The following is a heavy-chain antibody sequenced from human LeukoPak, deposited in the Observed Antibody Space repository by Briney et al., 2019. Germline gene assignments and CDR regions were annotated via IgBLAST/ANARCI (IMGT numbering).Heavy chain of an antibody. V-gene: IGHV3-66*01. J-gene: IGHJ4*02. CDR1: GFTFSSNY. Sequence: GGSLRLSCAASGFTFSSNYMSWVRQAPGKGLEWVAVIYSGGSTYYTASVKGRSTISRDNSKNTLYLQMTSLRAKDTAVYYCARDRTMVRGVPAFDYWGQGTLVTVSS. CDR3: ARDRTMVRGVPAFDY. CDR2: IYSGGST. D-gene: IGHD3-10*01.